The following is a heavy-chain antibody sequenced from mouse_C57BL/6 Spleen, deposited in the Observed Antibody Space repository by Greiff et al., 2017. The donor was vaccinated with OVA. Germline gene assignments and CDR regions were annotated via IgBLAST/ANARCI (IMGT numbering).Heavy chain of an antibody. J-gene: IGHJ1*03. CDR2: IYPGDGDT. D-gene: IGHD2-1*01. Sequence: VQLQQSGAELVKPGASVKISCKASGYAFSSYWMNWVKQRPGKGLEWIGQIYPGDGDTNYNGKFKGKATLTADKSSSTAYMQLSSLTSEDSAVYFCAGGNYRDWYFDVWGTGTTVTVSS. V-gene: IGHV1-80*01. CDR3: AGGNYRDWYFDV. CDR1: GYAFSSYW.